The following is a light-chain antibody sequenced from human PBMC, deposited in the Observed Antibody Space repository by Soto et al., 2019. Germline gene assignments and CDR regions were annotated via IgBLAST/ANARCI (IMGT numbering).Light chain of an antibody. V-gene: IGKV3-11*01. J-gene: IGKJ4*01. CDR3: QQRSNWPLT. CDR2: DAS. CDR1: QSVSSY. Sequence: VLTQSPATMSLSPGDRATLSCRASQSVSSYLAWYQQKPGQAPRLLIYDASNRATGIPARFSGSGSGTDFILTISSLEPEDLAVYYCQQRSNWPLTFGGGTKVEIK.